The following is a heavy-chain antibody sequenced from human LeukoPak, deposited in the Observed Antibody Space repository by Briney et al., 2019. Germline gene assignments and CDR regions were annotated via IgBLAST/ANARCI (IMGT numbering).Heavy chain of an antibody. J-gene: IGHJ6*02. V-gene: IGHV3-21*01. CDR1: GFTFISYS. CDR3: ARQDYYAMDV. Sequence: GGSLRLSCAASGFTFISYSMNWVRRAPGKGLEWVSSISSHSSYIYYADSVKGRFTISRDNAKNSLYLQMDRLRAEDTAVYYCARQDYYAMDVWGQGTTLTVSS. CDR2: ISSHSSYI.